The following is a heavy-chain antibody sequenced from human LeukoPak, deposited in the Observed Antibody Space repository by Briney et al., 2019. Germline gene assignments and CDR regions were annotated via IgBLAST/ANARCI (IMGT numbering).Heavy chain of an antibody. CDR3: ARARGNTYGYFEY. CDR1: GLTLSGYW. V-gene: IGHV3-74*01. D-gene: IGHD5-18*01. Sequence: GGSLRLSCAASGLTLSGYWMHWVRQAPGKGLVWVSRINGDASSPSYADSVKGRFTISRDNAKSTLYLQMNSLGVEDTAVYYCARARGNTYGYFEYWGQGTLVTVSS. CDR2: INGDASSP. J-gene: IGHJ4*02.